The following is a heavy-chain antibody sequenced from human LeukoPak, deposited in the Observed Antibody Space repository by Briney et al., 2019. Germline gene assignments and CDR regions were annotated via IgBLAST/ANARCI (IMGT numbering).Heavy chain of an antibody. J-gene: IGHJ4*02. CDR1: GFTVSSDY. V-gene: IGHV3-23*01. CDR3: AKGKIVVVTAMDY. D-gene: IGHD2-21*02. Sequence: GGSLRLSCAASGFTVSSDYMSWVRQAPGKGLEWVSAISGSGGSTYYADSVKGRFTISRDNSKNTLYLQMNSLRAEDTAVYYCAKGKIVVVTAMDYWGQGTLVTVSS. CDR2: ISGSGGST.